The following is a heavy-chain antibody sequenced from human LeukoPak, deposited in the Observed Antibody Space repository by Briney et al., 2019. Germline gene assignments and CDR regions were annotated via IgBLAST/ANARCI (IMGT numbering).Heavy chain of an antibody. J-gene: IGHJ4*02. CDR2: ISYDGSNK. D-gene: IGHD6-19*01. CDR1: GFTFSSYA. V-gene: IGHV3-30*04. CDR3: ARTYSIAVAGYFDY. Sequence: PGGPLRLSCAASGFTFSSYAMHWVRQAPGKGLEWVAVISYDGSNKYYADSVKGRFTISRDNSKNTLYLQMNSPRAEDTAVYYCARTYSIAVAGYFDYWGQGTLVTVSS.